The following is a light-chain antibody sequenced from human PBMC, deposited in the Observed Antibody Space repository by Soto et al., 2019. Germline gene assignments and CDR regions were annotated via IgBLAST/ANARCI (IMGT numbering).Light chain of an antibody. V-gene: IGKV1-5*03. J-gene: IGKJ1*01. CDR2: KAS. CDR1: QSISEF. CDR3: QQYNSCSGT. Sequence: GDTVTITCRANQSISEFLAWYQQKPGKAPKLLIYKASSLESGVLSRFSGSGSGTEFTLTISSLQPDDFATYYCQQYNSCSGTFGQGTKVDIK.